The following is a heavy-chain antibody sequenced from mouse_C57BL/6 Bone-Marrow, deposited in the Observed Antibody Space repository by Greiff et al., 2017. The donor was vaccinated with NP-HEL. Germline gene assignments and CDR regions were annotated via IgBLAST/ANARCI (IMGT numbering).Heavy chain of an antibody. Sequence: EVKLVESGAELVRPGASVKLSCTASGFNIKDDYMHWVKQRPEQGLEWIGWIDPENGDTEYASKFQGKATITADTSSNTAYLQLSSLTSEDTAVYYCTTRGLRSYWGQGTLVTVSA. D-gene: IGHD1-1*01. V-gene: IGHV14-4*01. CDR2: IDPENGDT. J-gene: IGHJ3*01. CDR3: TTRGLRSY. CDR1: GFNIKDDY.